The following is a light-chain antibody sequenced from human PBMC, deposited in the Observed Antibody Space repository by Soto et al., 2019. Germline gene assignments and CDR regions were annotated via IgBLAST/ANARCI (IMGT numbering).Light chain of an antibody. CDR2: LGS. CDR3: MQPLQSWT. J-gene: IGKJ1*01. V-gene: IGKV2-28*01. CDR1: QSLLHSNGYNY. Sequence: DIVMTQSTLSLPVTPGEPASISCRSSQSLLHSNGYNYLDWYLQKPGQSPQLLIYLGSNRASGVPDRFSGSGSGTDFTLKISRVEAEDVGVYYCMQPLQSWTFCQVANVDI.